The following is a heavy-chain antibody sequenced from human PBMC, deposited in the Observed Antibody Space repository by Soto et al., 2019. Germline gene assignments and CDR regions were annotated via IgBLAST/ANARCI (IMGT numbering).Heavy chain of an antibody. Sequence: PLLESGGGLVQPGGSLRLSCGGSGFTFNRCAMSWVRQSPGKGLEWVSAIDENGGTTYYADSVQGRFTISRDNSKNTLYLQMNTLRVEDTAVYYCVKESYNPRTDFDCWGQGTLVTVSS. D-gene: IGHD3-10*01. CDR3: VKESYNPRTDFDC. J-gene: IGHJ4*02. CDR1: GFTFNRCA. CDR2: IDENGGTT. V-gene: IGHV3-23*01.